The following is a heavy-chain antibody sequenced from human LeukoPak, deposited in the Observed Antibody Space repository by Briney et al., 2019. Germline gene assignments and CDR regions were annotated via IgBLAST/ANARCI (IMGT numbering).Heavy chain of an antibody. V-gene: IGHV4-59*08. Sequence: PSETLSLTCTVSGGSISTYYWSWIRRPPGKGLEWIGYIYNSGSTNYNPSLKSRVTISVDTSKNQFSLKLSSVTAADTAVYYCARFSIVATLAWFDPWGQGTLVTVSS. CDR3: ARFSIVATLAWFDP. CDR1: GGSISTYY. D-gene: IGHD5-12*01. CDR2: IYNSGST. J-gene: IGHJ5*02.